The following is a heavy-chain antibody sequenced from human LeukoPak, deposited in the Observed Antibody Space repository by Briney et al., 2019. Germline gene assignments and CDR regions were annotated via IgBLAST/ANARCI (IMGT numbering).Heavy chain of an antibody. J-gene: IGHJ6*03. CDR2: ISSSISYI. CDR3: AREDASLGVSLDYYYYMDV. D-gene: IGHD3-3*01. Sequence: GGSLRLSCAASGFTFSSYSMSWVRQAPGKGLEWVSSISSSISYIYYADSVKGRFTISRDNAKNSLYLQMNSLRAEDTAVYYCAREDASLGVSLDYYYYMDVWGKGTTVTVSS. V-gene: IGHV3-21*01. CDR1: GFTFSSYS.